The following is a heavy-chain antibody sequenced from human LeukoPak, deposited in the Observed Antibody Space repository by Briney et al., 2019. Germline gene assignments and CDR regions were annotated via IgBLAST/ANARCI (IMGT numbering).Heavy chain of an antibody. J-gene: IGHJ4*02. Sequence: PGGSLRLSCAASGFTFSSYGMHWVRQTPGKGLEWVAFMRFDGSYNYYADFVKGRFTISRDNSKNTLYLQMNSLSTEGTAVYYCAKVGTEYDSWSGIYYFFFDYWGQGTLVTVSS. CDR1: GFTFSSYG. CDR3: AKVGTEYDSWSGIYYFFFDY. V-gene: IGHV3-30*02. CDR2: MRFDGSYN. D-gene: IGHD3-3*01.